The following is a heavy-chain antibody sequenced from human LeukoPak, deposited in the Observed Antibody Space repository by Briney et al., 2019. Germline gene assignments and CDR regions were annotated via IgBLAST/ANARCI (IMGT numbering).Heavy chain of an antibody. J-gene: IGHJ4*02. V-gene: IGHV1-69*04. D-gene: IGHD6-13*01. CDR2: IIPILGIA. CDR1: GGTFSSYA. CDR3: ATDSSSWYFFSW. Sequence: SVQVSCKASGGTFSSYAISWVRQAPGQGLEWMGRIIPILGIASYAQKFQGRVTITADKSTSTAYMELSSLRSEDTAVYYCATDSSSWYFFSWWGQGTLVTVSS.